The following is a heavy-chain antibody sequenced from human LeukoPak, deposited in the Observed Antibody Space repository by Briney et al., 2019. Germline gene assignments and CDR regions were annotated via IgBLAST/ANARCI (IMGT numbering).Heavy chain of an antibody. Sequence: PSETLSLTCTVSGRSISRYYWSWIRQPPGKGLEWIGYIYYSGSTNYNPSLKSRVTISVDTSKNQFSLKLSSVTAADTAVYYCAREPTGYVDAFDIWGQGTTVTVSS. CDR3: AREPTGYVDAFDI. CDR1: GRSISRYY. D-gene: IGHD3-16*01. CDR2: IYYSGST. J-gene: IGHJ3*02. V-gene: IGHV4-59*01.